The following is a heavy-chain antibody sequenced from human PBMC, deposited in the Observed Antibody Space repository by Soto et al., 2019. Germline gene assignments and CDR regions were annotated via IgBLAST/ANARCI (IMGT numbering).Heavy chain of an antibody. CDR1: GFSFSSYG. Sequence: PGGSLRLSCAASGFSFSSYGMHWVRQAPGKGLEWVAVIWYDGSNKYYADSVKGRFTISRDNSKNTLYLQMNSLRAEDTAVYYCAREMEWLRSPLYYYGMDVWGQGTTVTVSS. CDR3: AREMEWLRSPLYYYGMDV. J-gene: IGHJ6*02. V-gene: IGHV3-33*01. CDR2: IWYDGSNK. D-gene: IGHD5-12*01.